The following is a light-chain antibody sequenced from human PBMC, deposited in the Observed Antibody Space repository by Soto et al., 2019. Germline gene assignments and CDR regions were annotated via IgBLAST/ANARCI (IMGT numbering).Light chain of an antibody. V-gene: IGKV3-20*01. J-gene: IGKJ1*01. CDR3: QQYGSSPRT. CDR1: QSVSSSY. CDR2: GAS. Sequence: EIVLTQSPGTLSLSPGERATLSCRASQSVSSSYLAWYQQKHGQAPRLLIYGASSRATGIPDRFSGSGSGTDFTLTISSLEPEDFAVYYCQQYGSSPRTFGQGTKVDIK.